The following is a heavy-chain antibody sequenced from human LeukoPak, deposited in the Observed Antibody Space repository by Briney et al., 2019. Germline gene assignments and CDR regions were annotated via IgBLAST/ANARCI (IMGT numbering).Heavy chain of an antibody. Sequence: PGGSLRLSCAASGFTFSSYWMSWVRQAPGKGLEWVANIKQDGSEKYYVDSVKGRFTISRDNARNSLYLQMNSLRAEDTAVYYCARTLYRGVSDYWGQGTLVTVSS. CDR3: ARTLYRGVSDY. CDR2: IKQDGSEK. J-gene: IGHJ4*02. CDR1: GFTFSSYW. D-gene: IGHD3-10*01. V-gene: IGHV3-7*01.